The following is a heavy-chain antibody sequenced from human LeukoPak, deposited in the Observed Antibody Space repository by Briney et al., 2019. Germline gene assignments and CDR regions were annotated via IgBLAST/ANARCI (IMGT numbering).Heavy chain of an antibody. Sequence: SETLSLTCAVSGGSISSGGYSWSWIRQPPGKGLEWIGYIYHSGSTYYNPSLKSRVTISVDRSKNQFSLKLSSVTAADTAVYYCAIERPLTGSAFDIWGQGTMVTVSS. CDR3: AIERPLTGSAFDI. J-gene: IGHJ3*02. CDR2: IYHSGST. CDR1: GGSISSGGYS. V-gene: IGHV4-30-2*01.